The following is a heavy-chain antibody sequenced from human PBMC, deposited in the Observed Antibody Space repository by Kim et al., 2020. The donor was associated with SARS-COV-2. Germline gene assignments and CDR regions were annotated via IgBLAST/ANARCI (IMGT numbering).Heavy chain of an antibody. Sequence: GGSLRLSCAASGFTFSSYAMSWVRQAPGKGLEWVSAISGSGGSTYYADSVKGRFTISRDNSKNTLYLQMNSLRAEDTAVYYCAKPSTTVVTVSSGGDYWGQGTLVTVSS. J-gene: IGHJ4*02. D-gene: IGHD4-17*01. CDR1: GFTFSSYA. V-gene: IGHV3-23*01. CDR2: ISGSGGST. CDR3: AKPSTTVVTVSSGGDY.